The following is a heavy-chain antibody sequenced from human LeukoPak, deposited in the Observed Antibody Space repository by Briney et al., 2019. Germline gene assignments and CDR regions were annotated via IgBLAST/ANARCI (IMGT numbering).Heavy chain of an antibody. CDR3: ASANTTGVYYFHY. CDR1: GGSISSYY. V-gene: IGHV4-59*01. J-gene: IGHJ4*02. CDR2: IFYSGYT. D-gene: IGHD1-26*01. Sequence: SETLSLTCTVSGGSISSYYWSWIRQFPGKGLEWIAYIFYSGYTNYNPSLKSRVTISLDTSKGQFSLKLSSVTAADTAVYYCASANTTGVYYFHYWGQGTLVTVSS.